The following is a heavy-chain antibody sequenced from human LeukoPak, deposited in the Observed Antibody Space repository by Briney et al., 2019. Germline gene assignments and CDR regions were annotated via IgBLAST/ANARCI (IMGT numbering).Heavy chain of an antibody. CDR3: ARGVYGITMVRGAPYYGMDV. Sequence: SQTLSLTCTVSGGSISSGDYYWSWIRQPPGKGLEWIGSIYYSGSTYYNPSLKSRVTISVDTAKNQFSLKLSSVTAADTAVYYCARGVYGITMVRGAPYYGMDVWGQGTTVTVSS. CDR2: IYYSGST. D-gene: IGHD3-10*01. CDR1: GGSISSGDYY. J-gene: IGHJ6*02. V-gene: IGHV4-30-4*01.